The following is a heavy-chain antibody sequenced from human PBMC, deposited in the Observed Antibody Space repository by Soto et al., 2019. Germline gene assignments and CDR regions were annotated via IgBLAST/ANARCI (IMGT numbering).Heavy chain of an antibody. V-gene: IGHV1-18*01. D-gene: IGHD3-3*01. CDR2: ISAYNGNT. CDR3: XXXXXDFWSGYWSVADY. CDR1: GYTFNSYG. J-gene: IGHJ4*02. Sequence: QVQLVQSGAEVKKAGASVKVSCNASGYTFNSYGISWVRQAPGQGLEWMGWISAYNGNTHYSQKVQGRVSMTTDTXXXXXXXXXXXXXXXXXXXXXXXXXXXDFWSGYWSVADYWGQGTLVTVSS.